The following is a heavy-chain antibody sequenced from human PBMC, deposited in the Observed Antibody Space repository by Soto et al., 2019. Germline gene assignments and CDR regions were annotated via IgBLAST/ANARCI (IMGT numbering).Heavy chain of an antibody. CDR2: ISYDGSNK. V-gene: IGHV3-30*18. CDR1: GFTFSGYG. Sequence: QVQLEESGGGVVQPGRSLRLSCAASGFTFSGYGMHWVRQAPGKGLEWVAVISYDGSNKYYADSVKGRFTISRDNSKNTLYLQMNSLRAEDTAVYYCAKDLIAAAGTGNWFDPWGQGTLVTVSS. CDR3: AKDLIAAAGTGNWFDP. J-gene: IGHJ5*02. D-gene: IGHD6-13*01.